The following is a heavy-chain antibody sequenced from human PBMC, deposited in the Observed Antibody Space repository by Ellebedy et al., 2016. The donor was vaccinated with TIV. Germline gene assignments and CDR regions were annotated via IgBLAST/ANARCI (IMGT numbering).Heavy chain of an antibody. J-gene: IGHJ4*02. D-gene: IGHD5-24*01. CDR1: GFTFSSHW. CDR2: IKQDGSEK. Sequence: GESLKISCAVSGFTFSSHWMSSVRQAPGKGLEWVASIKQDGSEKYSVDSLKGRFTISRDNAKNSLYLQMNSLRAEDTAVYYCERDSGYIAYFDYWGQGSLVIVSS. V-gene: IGHV3-7*01. CDR3: ERDSGYIAYFDY.